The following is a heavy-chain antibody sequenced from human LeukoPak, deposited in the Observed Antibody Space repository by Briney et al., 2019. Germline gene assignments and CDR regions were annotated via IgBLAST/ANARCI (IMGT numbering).Heavy chain of an antibody. Sequence: SETLSLTCTVSGGSISSYYWSWIRQPPGEGLEWIGYIYYSGSTNYNPSLKSRVTISVDTSKNQFSLKLSSVTAADTAVYYCARHDFSNYLSWGQGTLVTVSS. CDR2: IYYSGST. D-gene: IGHD3-3*02. CDR1: GGSISSYY. J-gene: IGHJ4*02. CDR3: ARHDFSNYLS. V-gene: IGHV4-59*08.